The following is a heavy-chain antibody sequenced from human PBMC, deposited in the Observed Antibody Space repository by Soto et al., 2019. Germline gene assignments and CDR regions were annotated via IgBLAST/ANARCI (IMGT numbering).Heavy chain of an antibody. CDR2: IVVGSGNT. CDR3: AADSSGYYYLPDNDAFDI. V-gene: IGHV1-58*01. CDR1: GFTFTSSA. J-gene: IGHJ3*02. D-gene: IGHD3-22*01. Sequence: QMQLVQSGPEVKKPGTSVKVSCKASGFTFTSSAVQWVRQARGQRLEWIGWIVVGSGNTNYAQKFQERVTITRDMSTSTAYMELSSLRSEDTAVYYCAADSSGYYYLPDNDAFDIWGQGTMVTVSS.